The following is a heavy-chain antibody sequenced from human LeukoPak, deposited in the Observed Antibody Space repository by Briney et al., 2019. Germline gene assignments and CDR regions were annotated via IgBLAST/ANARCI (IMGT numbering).Heavy chain of an antibody. CDR1: GFNFNSFA. V-gene: IGHV3-48*02. CDR2: ISSSSSTI. Sequence: GGSLRLSCAASGFNFNSFAMNCVRQAPGKGLEWISYISSSSSTIYYSDSVKGRFSISRDNAKNSVYLEMNSPRDEDTAVYYCARVGGYQLHKFDYWGRGTLVTVSS. CDR3: ARVGGYQLHKFDY. D-gene: IGHD2-2*01. J-gene: IGHJ4*02.